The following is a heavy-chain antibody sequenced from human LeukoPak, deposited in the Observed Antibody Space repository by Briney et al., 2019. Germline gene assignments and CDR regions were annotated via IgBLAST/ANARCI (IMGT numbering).Heavy chain of an antibody. CDR1: GFTFSIYA. CDR2: ISYEGSNK. V-gene: IGHV3-30*14. D-gene: IGHD3-10*01. CDR3: ARGSPMLRGRPFAY. Sequence: GGSLRLSCAASGFTFSIYAIHWVRQAPGKGLEWVAVISYEGSNKYYADSVKVRFTISRDNSKNKLYIKMNSLRAEDTAVYYCARGSPMLRGRPFAYWGKGTLVTVS. J-gene: IGHJ4*02.